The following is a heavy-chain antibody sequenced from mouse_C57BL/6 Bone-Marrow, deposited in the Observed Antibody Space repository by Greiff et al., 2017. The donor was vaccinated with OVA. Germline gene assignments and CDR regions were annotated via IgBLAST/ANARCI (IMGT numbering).Heavy chain of an antibody. V-gene: IGHV1-9*01. CDR3: ARKRLTTAYY. CDR1: GYTFTGYW. Sequence: VQLQQSGAELMKPGASVKLSCKASGYTFTGYWIEWVKQRPGHGLEWIGEILPGSGSTNDNENFKGKATFTADTSSNTAYMQLSSMTTEGSAIYYCARKRLTTAYYWGQGTTLTVSS. J-gene: IGHJ2*01. D-gene: IGHD1-2*01. CDR2: ILPGSGST.